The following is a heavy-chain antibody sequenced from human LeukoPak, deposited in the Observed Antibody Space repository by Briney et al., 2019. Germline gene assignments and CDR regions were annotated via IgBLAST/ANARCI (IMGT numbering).Heavy chain of an antibody. CDR2: ISAYNGNT. Sequence: ASVKVSCKASGYTFTSYGISWVRQAPGQGLEWMGWISAYNGNTNYAQKLQGRVTMTTDTSTSTAYMELRSLRSDDTTVYYCARGAGLELLPDYYGMDVWGQGTTVTVSS. CDR3: ARGAGLELLPDYYGMDV. D-gene: IGHD1-7*01. V-gene: IGHV1-18*01. CDR1: GYTFTSYG. J-gene: IGHJ6*02.